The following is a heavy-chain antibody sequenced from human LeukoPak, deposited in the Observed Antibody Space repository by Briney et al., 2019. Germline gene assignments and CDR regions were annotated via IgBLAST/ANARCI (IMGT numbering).Heavy chain of an antibody. CDR3: ARDVTVAAYYFDY. Sequence: ASVNVSYMPSVYTFTSYSMHWVRQAPGQGREWMGIIDPSGGSTSYAQKFQGRVSMTRDTSTSTVYMQLSSLRSDDTALYYCARDVTVAAYYFDYWGQGTLVTVSS. J-gene: IGHJ4*02. V-gene: IGHV1-46*01. D-gene: IGHD6-25*01. CDR2: IDPSGGST. CDR1: VYTFTSYS.